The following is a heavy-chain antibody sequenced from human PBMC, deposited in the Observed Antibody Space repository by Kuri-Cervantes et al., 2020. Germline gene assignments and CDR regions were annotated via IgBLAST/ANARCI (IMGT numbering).Heavy chain of an antibody. J-gene: IGHJ5*02. CDR1: GGSFSAYY. CDR3: ARGGGRYNWNYGGGWFDP. D-gene: IGHD1-7*01. CDR2: INHSGST. V-gene: IGHV4-34*01. Sequence: GSLRFSCAVSGGSFSAYYWSWIRQPPGKGLEWIGEINHSGSTNYNPSLKSRVTISVDTSKNQFSLKLSSVTAADTAVYYCARGGGRYNWNYGGGWFDPWGQGTLVTVSS.